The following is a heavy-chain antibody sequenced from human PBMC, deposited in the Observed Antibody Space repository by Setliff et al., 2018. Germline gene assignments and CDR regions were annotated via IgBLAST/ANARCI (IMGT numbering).Heavy chain of an antibody. D-gene: IGHD2-2*01. J-gene: IGHJ4*02. CDR2: ISPYSGNT. CDR3: SRLVRYCTRTSCQRLSGDDY. CDR1: GYTFTDYG. V-gene: IGHV1-18*01. Sequence: ASVKVSCKASGYTFTDYGVTWVRQAPGQGLERVGWISPYSGNTYYAPKFQGRITMTTDTSTTTAYMELKSLRSDDTAIYYCSRLVRYCTRTSCQRLSGDDYWGRGALVTVSS.